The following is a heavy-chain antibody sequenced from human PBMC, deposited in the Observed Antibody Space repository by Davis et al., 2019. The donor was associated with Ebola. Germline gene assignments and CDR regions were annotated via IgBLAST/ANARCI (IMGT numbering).Heavy chain of an antibody. J-gene: IGHJ5*02. CDR2: INAGNGNT. CDR3: ARDRGHPGDRTSNWFDP. D-gene: IGHD2-21*02. V-gene: IGHV1-3*01. Sequence: ASVKVSCKASGYTFTSYAMHWVRQAPGQRLEWMGWINAGNGNTKYSQKFQGRVTITRDTSASTAYMELSSLRSEDTAVYYCARDRGHPGDRTSNWFDPWGQGTLVTVSS. CDR1: GYTFTSYA.